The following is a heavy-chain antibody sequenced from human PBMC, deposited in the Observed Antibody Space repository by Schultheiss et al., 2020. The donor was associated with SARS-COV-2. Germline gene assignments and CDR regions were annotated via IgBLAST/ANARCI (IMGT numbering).Heavy chain of an antibody. Sequence: GESLKISCAASGFTFSSYAMHWVRQAPGKGLEWVAVISYDGSNKYYADSVKGRFTISRDNSKNTLYLQMNSLRAEDTAVYYCARGSGYCCGGSCQYYFDYWGQGTLVTVSS. CDR2: ISYDGSNK. D-gene: IGHD2-15*01. CDR1: GFTFSSYA. J-gene: IGHJ4*02. CDR3: ARGSGYCCGGSCQYYFDY. V-gene: IGHV3-30*04.